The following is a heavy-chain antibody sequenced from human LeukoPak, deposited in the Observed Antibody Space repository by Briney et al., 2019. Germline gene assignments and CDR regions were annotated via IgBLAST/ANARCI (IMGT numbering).Heavy chain of an antibody. CDR3: ARVSRVVVVPAASFRFDP. V-gene: IGHV4-34*01. CDR2: INHSGST. J-gene: IGHJ5*02. D-gene: IGHD2-2*01. Sequence: PSETLSLTCAVYGGSFSGYYWSWIRQPPGKGLEWIGEINHSGSTNYNPSLKSRVTISVDTSKNQFSLKLSSVTAAGTAMYYCARVSRVVVVPAASFRFDPWGQGTLVTVSS. CDR1: GGSFSGYY.